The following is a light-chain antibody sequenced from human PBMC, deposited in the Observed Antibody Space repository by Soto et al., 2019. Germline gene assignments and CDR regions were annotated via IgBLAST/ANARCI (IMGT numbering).Light chain of an antibody. CDR3: QQYDNWPPWT. J-gene: IGKJ1*01. V-gene: IGKV3-15*01. Sequence: EIVMTQSPATLSVSPGERATLSCRASQSVSNHLAWYQQKRGQAPRLLIYGASTRATGIPARFSGSGSGTEFPLTISSLQSEDFAVYYCQQYDNWPPWTFGQGTKVEIK. CDR1: QSVSNH. CDR2: GAS.